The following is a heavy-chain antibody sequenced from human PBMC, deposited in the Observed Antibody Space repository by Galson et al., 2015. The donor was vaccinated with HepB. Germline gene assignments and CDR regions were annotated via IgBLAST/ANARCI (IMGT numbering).Heavy chain of an antibody. CDR3: ARVVDPTTVTTGYYFDY. D-gene: IGHD4-17*01. CDR2: MNPNSGNT. J-gene: IGHJ4*02. V-gene: IGHV1-8*01. Sequence: SVTVSCKASGSTFTSYDINWVRQATGQGLEWMGWMNPNSGNTGYAQKFQGRVTMTRNTSISTAYMELSSLRSEDTAVYYCARVVDPTTVTTGYYFDYWGQGTLVTVSS. CDR1: GSTFTSYD.